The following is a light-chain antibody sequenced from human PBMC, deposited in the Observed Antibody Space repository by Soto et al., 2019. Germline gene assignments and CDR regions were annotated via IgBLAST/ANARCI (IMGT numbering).Light chain of an antibody. V-gene: IGKV3-15*01. Sequence: EIVMTQSPATLSVSPGERATLSCRASQSVFSSLAWYQQRPGQAPRLLIYGSATRATGIPARFSGSGSGTEFTLTISSLQPEDSAVYYCQQYHSWPAFGQGTKVDIK. CDR3: QQYHSWPA. J-gene: IGKJ1*01. CDR1: QSVFSS. CDR2: GSA.